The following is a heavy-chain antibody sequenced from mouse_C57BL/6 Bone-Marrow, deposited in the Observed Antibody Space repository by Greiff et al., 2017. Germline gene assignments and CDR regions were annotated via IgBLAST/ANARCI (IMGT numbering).Heavy chain of an antibody. CDR2: IDPSASYT. D-gene: IGHD2-2*01. J-gene: IGHJ2*01. CDR1: GYTFTSYW. Sequence: QVHLQQPGAELVMPGASVKLSCKASGYTFTSYWMPWVKQRPGQGLEWIGEIDPSASYTNYNQKFKGKSTLTVAKSSSTAYMQLSSLPSDDSAVYYCARDGDDAFDYWGQGTTLTVSS. V-gene: IGHV1-69*01. CDR3: ARDGDDAFDY.